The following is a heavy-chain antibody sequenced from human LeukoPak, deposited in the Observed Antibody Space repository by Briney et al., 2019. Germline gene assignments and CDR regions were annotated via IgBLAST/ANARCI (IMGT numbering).Heavy chain of an antibody. D-gene: IGHD3-22*01. CDR2: ISGSGGST. CDR3: AKVTHGYYDSSGYPYYFDY. V-gene: IGHV3-23*01. Sequence: GGSLRLSCAASGFTFSSYAMSWVRQAPGKGLEWVSAISGSGGSTYYADSVKGRFTISRDNSKNTLYLQMNSLRAEDTAVYYCAKVTHGYYDSSGYPYYFDYWGQGTLVTVSS. J-gene: IGHJ4*02. CDR1: GFTFSSYA.